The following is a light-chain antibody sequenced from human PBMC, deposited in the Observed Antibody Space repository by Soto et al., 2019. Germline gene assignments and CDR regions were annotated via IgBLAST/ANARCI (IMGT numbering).Light chain of an antibody. Sequence: QTVVTQPPSASGTPGQRVTISCSGSSPNIGGNYVYWYQHLPGTAPRLLIYNNNQRPSGVPDRFSGSKSGPSASLAINGLRSEDEADYYCAAWDNSFSGSLVFGTGTKLTVL. CDR1: SPNIGGNY. CDR3: AAWDNSFSGSLV. V-gene: IGLV1-47*02. J-gene: IGLJ1*01. CDR2: NNN.